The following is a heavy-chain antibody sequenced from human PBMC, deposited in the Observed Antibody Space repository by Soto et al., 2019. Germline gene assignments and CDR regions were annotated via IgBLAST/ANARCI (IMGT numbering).Heavy chain of an antibody. CDR1: GFIFENFG. D-gene: IGHD1-26*01. J-gene: IGHJ5*02. CDR2: ISGSGFKK. V-gene: IGHV3-23*01. CDR3: AKNQGVELVPLATVDWFDP. Sequence: LRLSCAASGFIFENFGMSWVRQAPGKGLEWISSISGSGFKKYYADSVKGRFTISRGNSKSTVYLELNNLSAEDTAVYHCAKNQGVELVPLATVDWFDPWGQGSVVTVSS.